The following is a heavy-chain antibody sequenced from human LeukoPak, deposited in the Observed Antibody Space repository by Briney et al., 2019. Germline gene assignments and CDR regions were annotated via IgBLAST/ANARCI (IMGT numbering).Heavy chain of an antibody. CDR1: GFTFSSYA. Sequence: PGGSLRLSCAASGFTFSSYAMHWVRQAPGKGLEWVAVISYDGSNKYYADSVKGRFTISRDNSKNTLYLQMNSLRAEDTAVYYCARDPVLGAAAGIGLSWFDPWAKETRVTVSS. V-gene: IGHV3-30-3*01. CDR3: ARDPVLGAAAGIGLSWFDP. J-gene: IGHJ5*02. D-gene: IGHD6-13*01. CDR2: ISYDGSNK.